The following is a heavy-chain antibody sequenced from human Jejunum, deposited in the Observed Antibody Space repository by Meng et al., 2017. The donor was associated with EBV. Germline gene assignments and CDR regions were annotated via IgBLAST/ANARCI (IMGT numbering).Heavy chain of an antibody. CDR3: ARASSERLLDY. J-gene: IGHJ4*02. CDR2: INQVGST. D-gene: IGHD1-14*01. CDR1: TDFISSYEW. Sequence: VHLPEPGPGLVKPSATSSLTCAVSTDFISSYEWWSWVRQPPGKGLEWLGEINQVGSTYYNPSLKSRVTISIDTSKRQFSLRLNSMTAADTAVYYCARASSERLLDYWGQGTLVTVSS. V-gene: IGHV4-4*02.